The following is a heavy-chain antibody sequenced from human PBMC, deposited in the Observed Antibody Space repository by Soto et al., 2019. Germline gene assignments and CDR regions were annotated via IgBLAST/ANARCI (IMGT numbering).Heavy chain of an antibody. D-gene: IGHD1-20*01. CDR1: GFTFSTHA. CDR2: VSFDGSNK. CDR3: ARDQTGITTTGGGRIDH. Sequence: GGSLRLSCAASGFTFSTHAMHWVRQAPGKGLECVAIVSFDGSNKYYADSVKGRFTISRDNSKNTLYLQMSGLTPEDMAVYYCARDQTGITTTGGGRIDHWGQGTLVTVSS. V-gene: IGHV3-30-3*01. J-gene: IGHJ4*02.